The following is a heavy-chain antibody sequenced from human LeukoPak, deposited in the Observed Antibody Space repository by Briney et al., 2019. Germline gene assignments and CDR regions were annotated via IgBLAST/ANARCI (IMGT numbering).Heavy chain of an antibody. D-gene: IGHD3-22*01. CDR1: GYSFTSYW. CDR3: ARHPSVGGTYYYDSSGYSHREGFDY. J-gene: IGHJ4*02. Sequence: GESLKISCKGSGYSFTSYWIGWVRQMPGKGLEWMGIIYPGDSDTRYSPSFQGQVTISADKSISTAYLQWSSLKASDTAMYYCARHPSVGGTYYYDSSGYSHREGFDYWGQGTLVTVSS. CDR2: IYPGDSDT. V-gene: IGHV5-51*01.